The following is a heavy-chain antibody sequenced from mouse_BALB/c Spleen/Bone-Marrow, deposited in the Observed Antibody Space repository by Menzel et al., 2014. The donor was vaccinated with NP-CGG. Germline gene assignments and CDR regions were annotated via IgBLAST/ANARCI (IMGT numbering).Heavy chain of an antibody. V-gene: IGHV1S16*01. J-gene: IGHJ4*01. D-gene: IGHD1-1*01. CDR2: INPSNGGT. CDR1: GYTFTSYW. Sequence: VQLKESGAELVKPGASVKLSCKASGYTFTSYWMHWVKLRPGQGFEWIGEINPSNGGTNYNEKFKRKATLTVDKSSSTAYMQLSSLTPVDSAVYYCTYMGYYGSSYAMDYWGQGTSVTVSP. CDR3: TYMGYYGSSYAMDY.